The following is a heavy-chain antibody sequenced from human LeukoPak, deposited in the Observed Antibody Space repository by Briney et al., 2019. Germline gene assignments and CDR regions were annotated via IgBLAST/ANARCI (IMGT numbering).Heavy chain of an antibody. D-gene: IGHD3-3*01. CDR1: GYTLTELS. J-gene: IGHJ6*03. Sequence: GASVKVSCKVSGYTLTELSMHWVRQAPGKGLEWMGGFDPEDGETIYAQKFQGRVTMTEDTSTDTAYMELSSLRSEDTAAYYCATGAASITIFGVWYMDVWGKGTTVTVSS. CDR2: FDPEDGET. CDR3: ATGAASITIFGVWYMDV. V-gene: IGHV1-24*01.